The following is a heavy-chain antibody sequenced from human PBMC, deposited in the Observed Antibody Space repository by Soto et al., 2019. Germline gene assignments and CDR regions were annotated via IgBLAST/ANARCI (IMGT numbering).Heavy chain of an antibody. D-gene: IGHD3-22*01. J-gene: IGHJ5*02. V-gene: IGHV4-39*02. CDR2: IYHGGST. CDR3: ARVGPWVPYYYDSSPYTFENWFDP. CDR1: GASISSDNYY. Sequence: SETLSLTCSVSGASISSDNYYWGWIRQTPGKGLEWIGSIYHGGSTYYNPSLNSRVTLSIDMTNNHVSLILNSVTAADTAVYYCARVGPWVPYYYDSSPYTFENWFDPWGQGTLVTVSS.